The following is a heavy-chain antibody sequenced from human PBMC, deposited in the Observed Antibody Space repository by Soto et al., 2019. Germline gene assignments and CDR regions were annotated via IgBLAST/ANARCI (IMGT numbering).Heavy chain of an antibody. CDR2: SRAYDGYT. Sequence: QVQLVQSGAEGKKPGASVKVCCKASGYTFTSYGIKWVRQAPGQGLELLGWSRAYDGYTNYRQILQGKASITTYTSTKTTYMELRSLRSDDTAMYYCARDGFYDSSGARNYYYYCMNVWGQGTTVTVSS. CDR3: ARDGFYDSSGARNYYYYCMNV. V-gene: IGHV1-18*01. CDR1: GYTFTSYG. J-gene: IGHJ6*02. D-gene: IGHD3-22*01.